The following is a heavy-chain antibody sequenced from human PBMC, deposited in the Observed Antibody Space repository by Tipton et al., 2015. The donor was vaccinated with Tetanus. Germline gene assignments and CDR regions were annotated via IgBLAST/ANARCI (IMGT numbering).Heavy chain of an antibody. CDR2: ISGTGATA. D-gene: IGHD5-24*01. CDR1: GFTLSAYA. J-gene: IGHJ4*02. V-gene: IGHV3-23*01. Sequence: SLRLSCAASGFTLSAYAMRWVRQAPGQGLEWVSGISGTGATADYADSVKGRFTITKDDSKNTLYLQMKSLRAEDTAVYYCVRDGYNFIPFDYWGQGTLVTVSS. CDR3: VRDGYNFIPFDY.